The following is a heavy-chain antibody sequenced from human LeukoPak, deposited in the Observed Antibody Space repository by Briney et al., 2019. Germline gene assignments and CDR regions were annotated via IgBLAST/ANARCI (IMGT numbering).Heavy chain of an antibody. D-gene: IGHD2-15*01. CDR3: ARVVVAATRWFDP. V-gene: IGHV4-39*07. J-gene: IGHJ5*02. Sequence: SETLSLTCTVSGGSISSSRYYWGWIRQPPGKGLDWIGSVYYSGSTDYNPSLKSRVTISVDTSKNQFSLKLSSVTAADTAVYYCARVVVAATRWFDPWGQGTLVTVSS. CDR1: GGSISSSRYY. CDR2: VYYSGST.